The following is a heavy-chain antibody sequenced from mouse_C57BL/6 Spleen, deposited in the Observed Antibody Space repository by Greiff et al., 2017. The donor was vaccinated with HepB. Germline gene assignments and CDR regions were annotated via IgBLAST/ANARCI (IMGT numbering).Heavy chain of an antibody. CDR2: ISSGSSTI. D-gene: IGHD1-1*01. CDR1: GFTFSDYG. J-gene: IGHJ1*03. V-gene: IGHV5-17*01. CDR3: ARCLLRAGYFDV. Sequence: EVKLQESGGGLVKPGGSLKLSCAASGFTFSDYGMHWVRQAPEKGLEWVAYISSGSSTIYYADTVKGRFTISRDNAKNTLFLQMTSLRSEDTAMYYCARCLLRAGYFDVWGTGTTVTVSS.